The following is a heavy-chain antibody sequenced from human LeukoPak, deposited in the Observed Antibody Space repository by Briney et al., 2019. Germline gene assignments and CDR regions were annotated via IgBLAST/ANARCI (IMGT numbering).Heavy chain of an antibody. D-gene: IGHD3-10*01. Sequence: PSETLSLTCTVSGGSITSYFWSWIRQPPGKGLEWIGYIYHSGNTYYNPSLKSRVTISVDRSKNQFSLKLTSVTAADTAVYYCARAPDFSAGTDAFDIWGQGTLVTVSS. CDR3: ARAPDFSAGTDAFDI. CDR2: IYHSGNT. CDR1: GGSITSYF. V-gene: IGHV4-59*12. J-gene: IGHJ3*02.